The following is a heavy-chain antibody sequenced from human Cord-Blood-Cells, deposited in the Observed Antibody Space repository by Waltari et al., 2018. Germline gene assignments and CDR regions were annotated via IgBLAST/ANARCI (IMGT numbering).Heavy chain of an antibody. Sequence: QVQLVQSGAEVKKPGASVKVSCKASGYTFTSYDINWVRQATGPGLEWMGWMNPNSGNTGYAQKFQGRVTMTRNTSISTAYMELSSLRSEDTAVYYCARVDSSSWYYYYYGMDVWGQGTTVTVSS. CDR2: MNPNSGNT. D-gene: IGHD6-13*01. J-gene: IGHJ6*02. V-gene: IGHV1-8*01. CDR3: ARVDSSSWYYYYYGMDV. CDR1: GYTFTSYD.